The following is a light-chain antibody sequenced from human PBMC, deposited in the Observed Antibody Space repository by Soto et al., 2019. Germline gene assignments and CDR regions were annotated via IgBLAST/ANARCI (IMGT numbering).Light chain of an antibody. Sequence: QSVLTQPASMSGSPGQSITISCTGTRSDIGTYNYLSWYQQHPGKAPRLVISDDSNRPSGVSDRFSGSKSGTSASLAITGLQAEDEADYYCQSYDSSLSGSFVFGTGTKVTVL. V-gene: IGLV2-14*03. CDR1: RSDIGTYNY. J-gene: IGLJ1*01. CDR3: QSYDSSLSGSFV. CDR2: DDS.